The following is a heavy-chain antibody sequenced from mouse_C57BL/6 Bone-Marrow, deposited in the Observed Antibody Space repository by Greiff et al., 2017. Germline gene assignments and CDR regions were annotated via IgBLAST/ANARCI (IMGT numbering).Heavy chain of an antibody. D-gene: IGHD2-3*01. CDR3: ARRRYGYYEGY. Sequence: EVKLMESGGDLVKPGGSLKLSCAASGFTFSSYGMSWVRQTPDKRLEWVATISSGGSYTYYPDSVKGRFTISRDNAKNTLYLQMSSLKSEDTAMYYCARRRYGYYEGYWGQGTTLTVSS. CDR2: ISSGGSYT. CDR1: GFTFSSYG. V-gene: IGHV5-6*02. J-gene: IGHJ2*01.